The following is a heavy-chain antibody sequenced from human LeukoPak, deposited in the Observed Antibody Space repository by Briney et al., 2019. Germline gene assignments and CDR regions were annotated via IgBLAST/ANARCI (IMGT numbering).Heavy chain of an antibody. D-gene: IGHD2-15*01. CDR1: GGSITSSHW. J-gene: IGHJ3*02. V-gene: IGHV4-4*02. CDR3: ARGGDIVVVVAATGAFDI. CDR2: IYHDGTT. Sequence: NPSETLSLTCAVSGGSITSSHWWSCARQPPGKGLEWIGEIYHDGTTNYNPSLKSRVTISVDTSKNQFSLKLSSVTAADTAVYYCARGGDIVVVVAATGAFDIWGQGTMVTVSS.